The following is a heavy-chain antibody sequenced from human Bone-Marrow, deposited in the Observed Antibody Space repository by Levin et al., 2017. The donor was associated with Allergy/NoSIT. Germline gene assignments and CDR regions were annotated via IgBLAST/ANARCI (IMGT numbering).Heavy chain of an antibody. Sequence: ASVKVSCKASGYTFTSYGISWVRQAPGQGLEWMGWISAYNGNTNYAQKLQGRVTMTTDTSTSTAYMELRSLRSDDTAVYYCARDWYDYVWGSYRYSWSTTSGMDVWGQGTTVTVSS. CDR3: ARDWYDYVWGSYRYSWSTTSGMDV. CDR2: ISAYNGNT. V-gene: IGHV1-18*01. CDR1: GYTFTSYG. J-gene: IGHJ6*02. D-gene: IGHD3-16*02.